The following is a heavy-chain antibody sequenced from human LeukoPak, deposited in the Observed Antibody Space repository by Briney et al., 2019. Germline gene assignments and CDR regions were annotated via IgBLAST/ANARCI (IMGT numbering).Heavy chain of an antibody. D-gene: IGHD1-26*01. CDR2: INQDGREK. Sequence: GGSLRLSCAASGFTFSRYWMSWVRQAPGKGLEWVANINQDGREKYYVDSVKGRFTIFRDNAKNSLYLQMNSLRAEDTAVYYCASGGGATRSAYAFDMWGQGTLVTVSS. CDR1: GFTFSRYW. J-gene: IGHJ3*02. V-gene: IGHV3-7*01. CDR3: ASGGGATRSAYAFDM.